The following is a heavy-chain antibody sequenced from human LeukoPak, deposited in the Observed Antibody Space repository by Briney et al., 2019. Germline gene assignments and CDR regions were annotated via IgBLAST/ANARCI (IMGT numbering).Heavy chain of an antibody. CDR1: GYTFTSYG. Sequence: ASVKVSCKASGYTFTSYGISWVRQAPGQGLEWMGWISAYNGNTNYAQKLQGRVTMTTDTSTSTAYMELRSLRSDDTAVYYCARGRYCSGGSCYLRFDYWGQGTLVTVSS. J-gene: IGHJ4*02. CDR2: ISAYNGNT. D-gene: IGHD2-15*01. CDR3: ARGRYCSGGSCYLRFDY. V-gene: IGHV1-18*01.